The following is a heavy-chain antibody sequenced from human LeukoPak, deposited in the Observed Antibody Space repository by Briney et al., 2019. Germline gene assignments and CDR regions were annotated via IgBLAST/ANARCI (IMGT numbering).Heavy chain of an antibody. J-gene: IGHJ4*02. CDR1: GGSLSSYY. D-gene: IGHD3-10*01. V-gene: IGHV4-59*01. Sequence: SETLSLTCTVSGGSLSSYYWSWIRQPPGKGLEWIGYIYYSGSTSYDPSLESRVTISVDTSKNQFSLRLSSVTAADTAVYYCARDYYGSGSLIDYWGQGTLVTVSS. CDR2: IYYSGST. CDR3: ARDYYGSGSLIDY.